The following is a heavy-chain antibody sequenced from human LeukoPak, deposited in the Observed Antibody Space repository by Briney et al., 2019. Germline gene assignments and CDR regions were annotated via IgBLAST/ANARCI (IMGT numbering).Heavy chain of an antibody. CDR1: GFTFSSYA. CDR3: AKGDYYDSSGIDDY. Sequence: GRSLRLSCAASGFTFSSYAMHWVRQAPGKGLEWVAVISYDGSNKYYADSVKGRFTISRDNSKNTLYLQMNSLRAEDTAVYYCAKGDYYDSSGIDDYWGQGTLVTVSS. J-gene: IGHJ4*02. CDR2: ISYDGSNK. D-gene: IGHD3-22*01. V-gene: IGHV3-30*04.